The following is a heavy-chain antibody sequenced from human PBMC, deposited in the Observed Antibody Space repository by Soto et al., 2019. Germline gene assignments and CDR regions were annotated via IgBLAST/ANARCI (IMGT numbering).Heavy chain of an antibody. CDR3: ARGGNCSGGSCYYYYYYGMDV. V-gene: IGHV4-34*01. CDR1: GGSFSGYY. Sequence: PSETLSLTCAVYGGSFSGYYWSWIRQPPGKGLEWIGEINHSGSTNYNPSLKSRVTISVDTSKNQFSLKLSSVTAADTAVYYCARGGNCSGGSCYYYYYYGMDVWGQGTTVTVS. CDR2: INHSGST. D-gene: IGHD2-15*01. J-gene: IGHJ6*02.